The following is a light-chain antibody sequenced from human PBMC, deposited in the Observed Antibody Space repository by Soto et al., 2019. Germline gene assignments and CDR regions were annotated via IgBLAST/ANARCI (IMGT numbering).Light chain of an antibody. Sequence: QSVLTQPPSASGAPGQRVTISCSGTKSNIGGNPVNWYQQLPGSAPKLLVYSDDQRPSGVPDRFSGSRSGTSASLVISGLQPEDEGDYHCAAWDDSRNGFVAFGGGTKLTVL. CDR3: AAWDDSRNGFVA. CDR1: KSNIGGNP. CDR2: SDD. J-gene: IGLJ2*01. V-gene: IGLV1-44*01.